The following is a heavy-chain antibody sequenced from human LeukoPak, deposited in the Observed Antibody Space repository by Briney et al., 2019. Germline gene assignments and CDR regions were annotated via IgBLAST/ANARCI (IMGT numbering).Heavy chain of an antibody. V-gene: IGHV5-51*01. Sequence: GESLKISCKASGYSFHNHWIGWVRQMPGRGLEWMGIIYHGDSDTKYSPSLQGQVTLSVDKSISTAYLQWTSLKASDPAIYYCARRKVAAAGYYWFDPWGQGTLVTVSS. J-gene: IGHJ5*02. CDR1: GYSFHNHW. CDR3: ARRKVAAAGYYWFDP. CDR2: IYHGDSDT. D-gene: IGHD2-2*01.